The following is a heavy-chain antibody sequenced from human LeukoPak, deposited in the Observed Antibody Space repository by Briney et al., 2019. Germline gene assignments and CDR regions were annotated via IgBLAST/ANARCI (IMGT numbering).Heavy chain of an antibody. CDR1: GFTFSSYA. D-gene: IGHD1-1*01. Sequence: PGRSLRLSCAASGFTFSSYAMHWVRQAPGKGLEWVAVISYDGSNKYYADSVKGRFTISRDNSKNTLYLQMNSLRAEDTAVYYCAKSRDWTYAPFDYWGQGTLVTVSS. CDR3: AKSRDWTYAPFDY. V-gene: IGHV3-30*18. J-gene: IGHJ4*02. CDR2: ISYDGSNK.